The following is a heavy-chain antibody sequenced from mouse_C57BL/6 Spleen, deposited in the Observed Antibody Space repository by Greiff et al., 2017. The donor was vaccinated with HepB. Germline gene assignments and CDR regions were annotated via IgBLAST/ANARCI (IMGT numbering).Heavy chain of an antibody. CDR3: ARKGIYDGLYFDY. V-gene: IGHV1-69*01. D-gene: IGHD2-3*01. Sequence: QVQLKQPGAELVMPGASVKLSCKASGYTFTSYWMHWVKQRPGQGLEWIGEIDPSDSYTNYNQKFKGKSTLTVDKSSSTAYMQLSSLTSEDSAVYYCARKGIYDGLYFDYWGQGTTLTVSS. CDR2: IDPSDSYT. J-gene: IGHJ2*01. CDR1: GYTFTSYW.